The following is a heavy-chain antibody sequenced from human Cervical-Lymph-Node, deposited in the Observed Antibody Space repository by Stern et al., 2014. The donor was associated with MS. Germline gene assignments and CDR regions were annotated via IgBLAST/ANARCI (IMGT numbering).Heavy chain of an antibody. Sequence: DQLVESGADVKKPGASVKVSCKASGYTFTSYNINWVRQATGQGLEWMGWMNPNTGDTDYGQRFQGRVTMTRNTSITTAYLELGSLTSEDTAVYYCAINVRYEYNSSGYFGAFDIWGQGTMVTVSS. V-gene: IGHV1-8*01. D-gene: IGHD3-22*01. J-gene: IGHJ3*02. CDR3: AINVRYEYNSSGYFGAFDI. CDR1: GYTFTSYN. CDR2: MNPNTGDT.